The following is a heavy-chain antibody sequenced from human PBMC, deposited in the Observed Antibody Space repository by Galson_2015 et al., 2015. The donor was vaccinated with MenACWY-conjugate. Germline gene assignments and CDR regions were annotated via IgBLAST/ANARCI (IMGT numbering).Heavy chain of an antibody. Sequence: SLRLSCAASGFSFSSHSMNWVRQAPGQGLEWVSSIVSTSGYLYYADSVKGRFTISRDNAKNSLYLQMHSLRAEDTAAYHCTTMYSRSWGQGTLVTVSS. CDR1: GFSFSSHS. CDR2: IVSTSGYL. J-gene: IGHJ5*02. V-gene: IGHV3-21*01. CDR3: TTMYSRS. D-gene: IGHD6-13*01.